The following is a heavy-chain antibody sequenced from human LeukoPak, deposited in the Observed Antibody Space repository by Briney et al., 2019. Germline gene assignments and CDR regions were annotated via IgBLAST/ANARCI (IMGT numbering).Heavy chain of an antibody. D-gene: IGHD5-12*01. J-gene: IGHJ5*02. CDR2: IHYSGST. V-gene: IGHV4-59*08. CDR1: GGSISSYY. CDR3: ARHLLSSGYDCWFDP. Sequence: PSETLSLTCTVSGGSISSYYWSWIRQPPGKGLEWIGYIHYSGSTNYNPSLKSPVTISVDTSKNLFSLKLMSVTAADTAVYYCARHLLSSGYDCWFDPWGQGTLVTVSS.